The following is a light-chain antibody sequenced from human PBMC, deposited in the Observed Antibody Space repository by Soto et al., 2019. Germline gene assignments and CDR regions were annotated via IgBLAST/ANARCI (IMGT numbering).Light chain of an antibody. V-gene: IGKV3-11*01. Sequence: EIVLTQSPATLSLSPGERATLSCRASQYFGSSLAWYQQKPGQAPRLLMYDASNRATGIPARFSGSGSGTDFPLTISSLEPEDFAVYYCQQRSNWRLTFGGGTKVDVK. CDR2: DAS. CDR1: QYFGSS. J-gene: IGKJ4*01. CDR3: QQRSNWRLT.